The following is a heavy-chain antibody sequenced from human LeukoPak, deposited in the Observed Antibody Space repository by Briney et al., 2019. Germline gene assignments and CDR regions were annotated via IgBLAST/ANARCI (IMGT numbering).Heavy chain of an antibody. V-gene: IGHV4-39*01. Sequence: PSETLPLXCTVSGGSISSSSYYWGWIRQPPGKGLEWIGSIYYSGITYYNPSLKSRVTISVDTSKNQFSLKLSSVTAADTAVYYCARGPLYWGQGTLVTVSS. CDR2: IYYSGIT. J-gene: IGHJ4*02. CDR1: GGSISSSSYY. CDR3: ARGPLY.